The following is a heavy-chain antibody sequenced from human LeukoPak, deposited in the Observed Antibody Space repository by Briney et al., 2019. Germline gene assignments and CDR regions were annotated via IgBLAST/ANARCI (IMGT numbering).Heavy chain of an antibody. V-gene: IGHV3-30-3*01. Sequence: GGSLRLSCAASGFTFSSYAMHWVRQAPGKGLEWVAVISYDGSNKYYADSVKGRFTISRDNSKNTLYLQMNSLRAEDTAVYYCASTYGDQDPFDYWGQGTLVTVSS. CDR2: ISYDGSNK. CDR3: ASTYGDQDPFDY. D-gene: IGHD4-17*01. CDR1: GFTFSSYA. J-gene: IGHJ4*02.